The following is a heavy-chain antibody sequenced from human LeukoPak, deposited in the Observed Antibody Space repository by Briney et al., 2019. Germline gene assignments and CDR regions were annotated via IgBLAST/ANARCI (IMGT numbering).Heavy chain of an antibody. V-gene: IGHV4-59*01. CDR2: IYSTGDT. D-gene: IGHD3-10*01. J-gene: IGHJ4*02. CDR1: GGSMRDNY. Sequence: SETLSLTCTVPGGSMRDNYWTWIRQSPGKELEFIGYIYSTGDTYYNPSLQSRVTISVDTSKNHFSLKLRSVTAADTALYYCARVILVRSVLRGYYFDYWGQGTLVTVSS. CDR3: ARVILVRSVLRGYYFDY.